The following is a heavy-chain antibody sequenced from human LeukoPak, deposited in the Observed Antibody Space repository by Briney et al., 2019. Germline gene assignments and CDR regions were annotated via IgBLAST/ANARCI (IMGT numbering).Heavy chain of an antibody. CDR1: GFTFSSYG. J-gene: IGHJ5*02. Sequence: GFLRLSCAASGFTFSSYGMNWVRQAPGKGLEWVSYISSSSSTIYYADSVKGRFTISRDNAKNSLYLQMNSLRAEDTAVYYCARDPFSGGSGSPWGQGTLVTVSS. CDR3: ARDPFSGGSGSP. D-gene: IGHD3-10*01. CDR2: ISSSSSTI. V-gene: IGHV3-48*04.